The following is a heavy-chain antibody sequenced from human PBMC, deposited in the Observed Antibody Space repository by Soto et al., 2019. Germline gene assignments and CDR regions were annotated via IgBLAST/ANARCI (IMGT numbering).Heavy chain of an antibody. V-gene: IGHV3-30-3*01. CDR2: ISFDGSNK. J-gene: IGHJ5*02. CDR3: ARHPERIAQIGWFDP. Sequence: PGGSLRLSCAASGFTFSDYAMHWVRQAPGKGLEWVAFISFDGSNKYYADSVKDRFTISRDNSKNTLYVQMNSLRAEDTAVYYCARHPERIAQIGWFDPWGQGTLVTVSS. D-gene: IGHD6-13*01. CDR1: GFTFSDYA.